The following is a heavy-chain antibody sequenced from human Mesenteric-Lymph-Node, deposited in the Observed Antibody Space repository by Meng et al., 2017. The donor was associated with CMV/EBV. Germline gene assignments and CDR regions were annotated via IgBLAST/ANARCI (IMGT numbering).Heavy chain of an antibody. CDR1: GGSVSYGDPS. Sequence: VSGGSVSYGDPSWSWVRQPPGRGLELLGYIFYTGSTYYNPSLKGRVTMSMDRSKNQFSLKLTSVTAADTAVYYCANDYGSGSYRFDYWGQGTLVTVSS. CDR2: IFYTGST. J-gene: IGHJ4*02. CDR3: ANDYGSGSYRFDY. V-gene: IGHV4-30-2*01. D-gene: IGHD3-10*01.